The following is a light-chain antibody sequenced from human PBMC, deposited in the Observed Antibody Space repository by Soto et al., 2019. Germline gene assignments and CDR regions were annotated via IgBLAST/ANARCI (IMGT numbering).Light chain of an antibody. CDR2: EVT. CDR1: NTDVGGYNY. V-gene: IGLV2-8*01. CDR3: SSYTSTSTL. Sequence: QSALTQPPSASGSPGQSVTISCTGSNTDVGGYNYVSWYQQYPGKAPKVMIYEVTKRPSGVPARFSGSRSGNTASLTVSGLQAEDEADYYCSSYTSTSTLFGTGTKLTVL. J-gene: IGLJ1*01.